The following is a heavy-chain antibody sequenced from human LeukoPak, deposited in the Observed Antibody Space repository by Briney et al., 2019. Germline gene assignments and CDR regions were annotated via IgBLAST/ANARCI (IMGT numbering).Heavy chain of an antibody. CDR3: ASGVEFPTLFDY. CDR2: ISYDGSNK. V-gene: IGHV3-30-3*01. D-gene: IGHD3-3*01. CDR1: GFTFSSYA. Sequence: GRSLRLSCAASGFTFSSYAMHWVRQAPGKGLEWVAVISYDGSNKYYADSVKGRFTISRDNSKNTLYLQMNSLRAEDTAVYYCASGVEFPTLFDYWGQGTLVTVSS. J-gene: IGHJ4*02.